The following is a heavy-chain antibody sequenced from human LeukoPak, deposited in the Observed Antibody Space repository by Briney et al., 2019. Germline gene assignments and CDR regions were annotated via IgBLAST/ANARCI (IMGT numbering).Heavy chain of an antibody. CDR3: ARVRTMTTVTTWIDHYGMDV. CDR2: IYYSGST. D-gene: IGHD4-17*01. V-gene: IGHV4-59*01. CDR1: GGSISSYY. Sequence: PSETLSLTCTVSGGSISSYYWSWVRQPPGKGLEWIGYIYYSGSTNYNPSLKSRVTISVDTSKNQFSLKLSSVTAADTAVYYCARVRTMTTVTTWIDHYGMDVWGQGTTVTVSS. J-gene: IGHJ6*02.